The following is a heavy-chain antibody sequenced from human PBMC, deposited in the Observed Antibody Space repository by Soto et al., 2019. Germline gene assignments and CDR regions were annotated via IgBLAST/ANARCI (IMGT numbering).Heavy chain of an antibody. V-gene: IGHV4-59*08. CDR2: IYYSGST. CDR1: GGSISSYY. J-gene: IGHJ3*02. CDR3: AKRYSGYDDAFDI. D-gene: IGHD5-12*01. Sequence: QVQLQESGPGLVKPSETLSLTCTVSGGSISSYYWSWIRQPPGKGLEWITYIYYSGSTNYNPSLKSRVTISVDTPKNQFSLKLSSVTAADTAVYYCAKRYSGYDDAFDIWGQGTTVTVSS.